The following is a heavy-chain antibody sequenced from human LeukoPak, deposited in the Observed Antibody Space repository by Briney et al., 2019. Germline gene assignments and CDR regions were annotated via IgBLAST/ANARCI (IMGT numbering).Heavy chain of an antibody. J-gene: IGHJ4*02. Sequence: GGSLRLSCAASGFTFSSYEMNWVRQAPGKGLEWVSYISSSGSTIYYADSVKGRFTISRDNSKNTLYLQMNSLRAEDTAVYYCARLPIVVLSTAPFDYWGQGTLVTVSS. CDR3: ARLPIVVLSTAPFDY. V-gene: IGHV3-48*03. CDR1: GFTFSSYE. CDR2: ISSSGSTI. D-gene: IGHD2-2*01.